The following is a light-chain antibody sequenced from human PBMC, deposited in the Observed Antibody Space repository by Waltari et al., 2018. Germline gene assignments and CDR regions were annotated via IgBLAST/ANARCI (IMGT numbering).Light chain of an antibody. CDR1: QSISTY. V-gene: IGKV1-39*01. Sequence: DIQMTQSPSSLSASVGDRVTITCRASQSISTYLNWYQQKPGKAPKLLIYGASILQSRVPSRFSGSGSGADFTLTISSLQSEDFATYYCQQSYTTPLTFGGGTKVEIK. CDR3: QQSYTTPLT. J-gene: IGKJ4*01. CDR2: GAS.